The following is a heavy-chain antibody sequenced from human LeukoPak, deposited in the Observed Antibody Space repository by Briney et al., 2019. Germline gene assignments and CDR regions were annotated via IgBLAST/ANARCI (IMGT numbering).Heavy chain of an antibody. CDR3: ANNGGVAVAGSFDN. CDR2: VTASGAGT. V-gene: IGHV3-23*01. J-gene: IGHJ4*02. Sequence: PGGSLRLSCAASGFIFDSYAMTCVRQAAAKGLEWVSTVTASGAGTYFADSVKGRFTISRDNSKNTLYLQLNSLRAEDTATYYCANNGGVAVAGSFDNWGQGTLVTVSS. D-gene: IGHD6-19*01. CDR1: GFIFDSYA.